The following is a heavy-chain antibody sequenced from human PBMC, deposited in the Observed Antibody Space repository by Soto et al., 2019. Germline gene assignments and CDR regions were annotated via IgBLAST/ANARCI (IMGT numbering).Heavy chain of an antibody. V-gene: IGHV5-51*01. CDR1: EESVISFG. D-gene: IGHD2-2*01. Sequence: PLRIPWKASEESVISFGGAWVRQITGKGLEWMGITYPADSDIRYSESSEGHVTISVATSISNAYLQWSSLKASDTAIYYCATSPFPTPSLGLDVCGQGTTLTVPS. J-gene: IGHJ6*02. CDR2: TYPADSDI. CDR3: ATSPFPTPSLGLDV.